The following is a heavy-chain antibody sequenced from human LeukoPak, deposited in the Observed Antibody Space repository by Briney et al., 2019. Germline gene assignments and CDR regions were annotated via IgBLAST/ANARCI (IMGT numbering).Heavy chain of an antibody. Sequence: ASVKVSCKASGGTFSSYAISWVRQAPGQGLEWMGGIIPIFGTANYAQKFQGRVTITADKSTSTAYMELSSLRSDDTAVYYCARVGKNYYGSGSYYNSHYYYYYMDVWGKGTTVTISS. CDR1: GGTFSSYA. V-gene: IGHV1-69*06. J-gene: IGHJ6*03. CDR2: IIPIFGTA. CDR3: ARVGKNYYGSGSYYNSHYYYYYMDV. D-gene: IGHD3-10*01.